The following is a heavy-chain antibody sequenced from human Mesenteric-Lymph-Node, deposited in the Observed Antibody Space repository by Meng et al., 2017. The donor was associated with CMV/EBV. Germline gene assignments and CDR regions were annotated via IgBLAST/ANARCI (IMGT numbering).Heavy chain of an antibody. J-gene: IGHJ6*02. D-gene: IGHD2-15*01. CDR2: IYYTGRT. Sequence: SETLSPTCTVSGGSISSHYWSWIRQLPGKGLEWVGYIYYTGRTNYNPSLKSRVTISVDTSKNQFSLMLSSVTAADTAVYYCARGISDYPYGMDVWGQGTTVTVSS. CDR3: ARGISDYPYGMDV. CDR1: GGSISSHY. V-gene: IGHV4-59*11.